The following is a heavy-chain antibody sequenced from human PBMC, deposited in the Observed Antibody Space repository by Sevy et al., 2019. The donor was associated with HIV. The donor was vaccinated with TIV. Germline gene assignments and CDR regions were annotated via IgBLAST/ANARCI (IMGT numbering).Heavy chain of an antibody. CDR1: GGSISSYY. V-gene: IGHV4-4*07. Sequence: SETLSLTCTVSGGSISSYYWSWIRQPAGKGLEWIGRIYTSVSTNYNPSLKSRVTMSVDTSKNQFSLKLSSVTAADTAVYYCARDLVVVAATHYYYYYGMDVWGQGTTVTVSS. D-gene: IGHD2-15*01. CDR3: ARDLVVVAATHYYYYYGMDV. J-gene: IGHJ6*02. CDR2: IYTSVST.